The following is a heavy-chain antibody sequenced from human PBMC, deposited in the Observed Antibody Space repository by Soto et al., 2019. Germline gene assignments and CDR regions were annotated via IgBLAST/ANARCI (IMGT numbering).Heavy chain of an antibody. CDR2: ISWNSGIL. Sequence: EVQLVESGGDLVQPGRSLRLSCAASGVTFDDYPMHWVRQAPGKGLAWVSGISWNSGILGYADSVRGRFSISRDNAKKSLYLQMNGLGPEATALYFCVKDGLTSIFVQVCDGVVIWGRGTMVTVSS. CDR3: VKDGLTSIFVQVCDGVVI. CDR1: GVTFDDYP. V-gene: IGHV3-9*01. J-gene: IGHJ3*02. D-gene: IGHD3-3*01.